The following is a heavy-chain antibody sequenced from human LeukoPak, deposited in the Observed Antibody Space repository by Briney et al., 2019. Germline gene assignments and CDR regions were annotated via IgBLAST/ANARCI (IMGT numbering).Heavy chain of an antibody. Sequence: GGSLRLSCAASGFTFSDYYMSWIRQAPGKGLEWVSYISSSSSYTNYADSVKGRFTISRDNAKNSLYLQMNCLRAEDTAVYYCAQARGSGSYPFGYWGQGTLVTVSS. CDR3: AQARGSGSYPFGY. V-gene: IGHV3-11*06. D-gene: IGHD3-10*01. CDR1: GFTFSDYY. CDR2: ISSSSSYT. J-gene: IGHJ4*02.